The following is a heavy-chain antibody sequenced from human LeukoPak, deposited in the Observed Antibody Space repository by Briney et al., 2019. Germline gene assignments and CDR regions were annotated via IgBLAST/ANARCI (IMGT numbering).Heavy chain of an antibody. CDR3: ARAVRDKYYYYMDV. V-gene: IGHV4-59*01. J-gene: IGHJ6*03. D-gene: IGHD3-10*02. Sequence: SETLSLTCTVSGGSISSYYWSWIRQPPGKGLEWIGYIYYSGSTNYNPSLKSRVTISVDTSKNQFSLKLSSVTAADTAVYYCARAVRDKYYYYMDVWGKGTTVTISS. CDR2: IYYSGST. CDR1: GGSISSYY.